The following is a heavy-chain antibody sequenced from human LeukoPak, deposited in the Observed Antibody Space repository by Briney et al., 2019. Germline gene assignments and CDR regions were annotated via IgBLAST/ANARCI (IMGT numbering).Heavy chain of an antibody. V-gene: IGHV1-18*01. J-gene: IGHJ4*02. CDR3: ARGFSTYDILTGYDY. Sequence: ASVKVSCKASGYTFTSYGISWVRQAPGQGLEWMGWISAYNGNTNYAQKLQGRVTMTTDTSTSTAYMELSSLRSEDTAVYYCARGFSTYDILTGYDYWGQGTLVTVSS. CDR1: GYTFTSYG. D-gene: IGHD3-9*01. CDR2: ISAYNGNT.